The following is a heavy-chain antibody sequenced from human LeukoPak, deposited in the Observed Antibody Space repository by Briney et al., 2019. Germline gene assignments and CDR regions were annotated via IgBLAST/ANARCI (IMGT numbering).Heavy chain of an antibody. V-gene: IGHV3-48*03. CDR2: ISSSGSTM. CDR1: GFTFSRYE. J-gene: IGHJ4*02. Sequence: GGSLRLSCAASGFTFSRYEMNWVRQAPGKGLEWVSYISSSGSTMYYTDSLKGRFTISRDNAKNSLYLQMNSLRAEDTAVYFCARVGPTNCFDYWGQGTLVTVSS. D-gene: IGHD1-26*01. CDR3: ARVGPTNCFDY.